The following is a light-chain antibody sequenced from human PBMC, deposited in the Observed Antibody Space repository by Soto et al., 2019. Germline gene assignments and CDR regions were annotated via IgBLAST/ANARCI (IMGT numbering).Light chain of an antibody. CDR3: QQYDNLFIFT. CDR1: QDISNY. J-gene: IGKJ3*01. CDR2: DAS. V-gene: IGKV1-33*01. Sequence: DLQMTQSPSSLSASVGDRVTITCQASQDISNYLNWYQQKPGKAPKLLIYDASNLETGVPSRFSGSGSGTDFTFTISSLQPEDIATYYCQQYDNLFIFTFGPGTKVDIK.